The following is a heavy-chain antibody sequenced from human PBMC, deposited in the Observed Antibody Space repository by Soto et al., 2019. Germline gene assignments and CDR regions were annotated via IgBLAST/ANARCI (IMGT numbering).Heavy chain of an antibody. D-gene: IGHD2-21*02. CDR1: GFTFSKYA. Sequence: VQLLESGGGLVQPGGSLRLSCAASGFTFSKYAMIWVRQAPGKGQEWVSGITGSGGTIEYAASVKGRFTISRDNSKNTVHLQMNSLRAEDTAMYYCAKDAVYGDGLWLVADWGQGTLVTVS. V-gene: IGHV3-23*01. J-gene: IGHJ4*02. CDR3: AKDAVYGDGLWLVAD. CDR2: ITGSGGTI.